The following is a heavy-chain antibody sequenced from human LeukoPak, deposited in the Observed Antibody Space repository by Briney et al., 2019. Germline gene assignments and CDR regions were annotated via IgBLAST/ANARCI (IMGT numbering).Heavy chain of an antibody. Sequence: SETLSLTCAVYGGSFSGYYWSWIRQPPGKGLEWIGEINHSGSTNYNPSLKSRVTISVDTSKNQFSLKLSSVTAADTAVYYCARSHYGSGSYREYQFFDYWGQGTLVTVSS. V-gene: IGHV4-34*01. D-gene: IGHD3-10*01. J-gene: IGHJ4*02. CDR2: INHSGST. CDR1: GGSFSGYY. CDR3: ARSHYGSGSYREYQFFDY.